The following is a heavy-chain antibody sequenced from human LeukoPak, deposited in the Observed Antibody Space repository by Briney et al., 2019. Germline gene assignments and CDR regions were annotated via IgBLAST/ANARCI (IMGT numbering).Heavy chain of an antibody. V-gene: IGHV4-59*08. Sequence: SETLSLTCTVSGGSINNYYWSWIRQPPGKGLEWIGYIYYTGGTDYNPSLKSRVTISVDTSKNQFSLRLSFVTAADTAVYYCARHPGVAAAGTAESFDYWGQGTLVTVS. J-gene: IGHJ4*02. CDR3: ARHPGVAAAGTAESFDY. CDR2: IYYTGGT. D-gene: IGHD6-13*01. CDR1: GGSINNYY.